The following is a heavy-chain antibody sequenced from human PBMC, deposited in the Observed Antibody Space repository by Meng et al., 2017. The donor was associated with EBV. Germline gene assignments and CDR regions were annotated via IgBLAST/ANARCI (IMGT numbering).Heavy chain of an antibody. Sequence: VQHVRAGAEVKKPGYSVKVSCKASGGTFSSYAISWVRQAPGQGLEWMGGIIPIFGTANYAQKFQGRVTITADKSTSTAYMELSSLRSEDTAVYYCARAEIAAAGRLDYWGQGTLVTVSS. J-gene: IGHJ4*02. CDR1: GGTFSSYA. CDR3: ARAEIAAAGRLDY. CDR2: IIPIFGTA. V-gene: IGHV1-69*06. D-gene: IGHD6-13*01.